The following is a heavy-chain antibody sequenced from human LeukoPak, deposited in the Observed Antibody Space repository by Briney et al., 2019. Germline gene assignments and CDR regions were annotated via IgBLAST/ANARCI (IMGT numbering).Heavy chain of an antibody. Sequence: SETLSLTCTVSGGSITSSSYYSGWIRQPPGKGLERIGSIYYSGSTYYNPSLKSRVTISVDTSKHQFSLKLSSVTAADTAVYFCARRRISAAFPPYYYYMDVWGKGTTVTVSS. CDR2: IYYSGST. V-gene: IGHV4-39*01. J-gene: IGHJ6*03. CDR1: GGSITSSSYY. D-gene: IGHD6-13*01. CDR3: ARRRISAAFPPYYYYMDV.